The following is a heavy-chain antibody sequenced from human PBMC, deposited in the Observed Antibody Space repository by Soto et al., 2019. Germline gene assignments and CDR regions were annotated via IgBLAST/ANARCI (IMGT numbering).Heavy chain of an antibody. CDR1: GGSISSYY. CDR2: IYYSGNT. V-gene: IGHV4-59*01. D-gene: IGHD1-7*01. CDR3: GRGEVDRYNWNYGIDY. Sequence: PSETLSLTCTVSGGSISSYYWSWIRQPPGKGLEWIGYIYYSGNTNYNPSLKSRVTISVDTSKNQFSLKLSSVTAADTAVYYCGRGEVDRYNWNYGIDYWGQGTPVTVSS. J-gene: IGHJ4*02.